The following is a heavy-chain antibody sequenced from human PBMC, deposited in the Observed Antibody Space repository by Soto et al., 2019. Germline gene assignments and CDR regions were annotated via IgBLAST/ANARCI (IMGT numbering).Heavy chain of an antibody. CDR3: AHRGYGNYPRDNWFDP. J-gene: IGHJ5*02. V-gene: IGHV2-5*01. CDR1: GFSLTTAGAG. Sequence: QITLRESGPTLVKPTQTLTLTCTFSGFSLTTAGAGVGWFRQPPGKALEWLALIYWNDDTRYSPSLKSRLTITTDTSKNQVVLRMTNMDPVDTATYYCAHRGYGNYPRDNWFDPWGQGILVIVSS. CDR2: IYWNDDT. D-gene: IGHD4-17*01.